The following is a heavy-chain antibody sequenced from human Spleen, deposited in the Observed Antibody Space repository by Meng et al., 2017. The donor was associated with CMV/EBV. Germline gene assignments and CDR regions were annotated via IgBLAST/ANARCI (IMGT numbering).Heavy chain of an antibody. Sequence: GESLKISCAASGFNLNGYEVNWVRQAPGKGLEWVSSISSSSSYIYYADSVKGRFTISRDNAKNTLYLQMNSLRAEDTAVYYCARAYMGFDYWGQGTLVTVSS. CDR3: ARAYMGFDY. J-gene: IGHJ4*02. CDR1: GFNLNGYE. V-gene: IGHV3-21*01. D-gene: IGHD3-16*01. CDR2: ISSSSSYI.